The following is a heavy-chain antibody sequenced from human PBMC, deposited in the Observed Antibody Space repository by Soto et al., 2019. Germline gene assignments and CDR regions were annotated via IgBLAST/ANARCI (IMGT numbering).Heavy chain of an antibody. CDR2: IYPGDSET. CDR1: GYSVTSYW. V-gene: IGHV5-51*01. Sequence: GESLKISCKGSGYSVTSYWIVLVRQVPGQGLEWMGIIYPGDSETRYSPSFQGQVTISADKSINTAYLQWSSLKASDTVMYYCARSGPNTMIKGFDYWAQGTLVTVSS. D-gene: IGHD3-22*01. CDR3: ARSGPNTMIKGFDY. J-gene: IGHJ4*02.